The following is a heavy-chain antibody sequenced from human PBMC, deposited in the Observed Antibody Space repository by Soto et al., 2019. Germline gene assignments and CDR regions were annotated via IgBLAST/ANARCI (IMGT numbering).Heavy chain of an antibody. Sequence: VGSLRLSCAASGFTFSSYNMNWVRQAPGKGLEWVSSISGSSSYIYYADSVKGRFTISRDNAKNSLYLQMNSLRAEDTAVYYCARVVYYDSSGYQYWGQGTLVTVSS. CDR3: ARVVYYDSSGYQY. D-gene: IGHD3-22*01. CDR1: GFTFSSYN. V-gene: IGHV3-21*01. CDR2: ISGSSSYI. J-gene: IGHJ4*02.